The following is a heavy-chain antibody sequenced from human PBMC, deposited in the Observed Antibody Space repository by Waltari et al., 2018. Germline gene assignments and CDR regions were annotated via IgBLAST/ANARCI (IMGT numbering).Heavy chain of an antibody. J-gene: IGHJ4*02. D-gene: IGHD1-26*01. CDR2: IWYDGSNK. Sequence: QVQLVESGGGVVQPGRSLRLSCAASGFTFSSYGMHWVRQAPGKGLEWVAVIWYDGSNKYYADSVKGRFTISRDNSKNTLYLQMNSLRAEDTAVYYCAKDLLIVGATTGLFDYWGQGTLVIVSS. CDR3: AKDLLIVGATTGLFDY. CDR1: GFTFSSYG. V-gene: IGHV3-33*06.